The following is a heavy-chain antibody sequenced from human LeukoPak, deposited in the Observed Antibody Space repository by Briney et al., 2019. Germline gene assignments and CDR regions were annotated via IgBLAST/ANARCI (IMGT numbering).Heavy chain of an antibody. V-gene: IGHV3-48*01. CDR2: ISTSSTTI. CDR3: ARDGTPHSSTGGDWFDP. D-gene: IGHD6-13*01. CDR1: GFSFSSYS. J-gene: IGHJ5*02. Sequence: PGGSLRLSCAASGFSFSSYSMNWVRQAPGKGLEWVSYISTSSTTIYYADSVKGRFTISRDNAKNSLYLQMNSLRAEDTAVYYCARDGTPHSSTGGDWFDPWGQGTLVTVSS.